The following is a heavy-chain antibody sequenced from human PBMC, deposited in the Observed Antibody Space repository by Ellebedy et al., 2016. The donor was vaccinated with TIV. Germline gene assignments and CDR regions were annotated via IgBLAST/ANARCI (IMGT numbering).Heavy chain of an antibody. V-gene: IGHV1-3*01. J-gene: IGHJ4*02. D-gene: IGHD2-2*01. CDR1: GYTFTSYA. Sequence: AASVKVSCKASGYTFTSYAMHWVRQAPGQRLEWMGWINAGNGKTKYSQKFQGRVTITRDTSASTAYMELSSLRSEDTAVYYCARDQVLVVVPAADNFDYWGQGTLVTVSS. CDR3: ARDQVLVVVPAADNFDY. CDR2: INAGNGKT.